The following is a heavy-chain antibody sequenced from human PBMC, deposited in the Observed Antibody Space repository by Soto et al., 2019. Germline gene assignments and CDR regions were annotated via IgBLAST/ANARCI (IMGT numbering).Heavy chain of an antibody. D-gene: IGHD3-22*01. Sequence: ASVKVSCKASGGTFSSYAISWVRQAPGQGLEWMGGIIPIFGTANYAQKFQGRVTITADESTSTAYMELSSLRSEDTAVYYCARGGGGYYDSSGYDAFDIWGQGTMVTVSS. V-gene: IGHV1-69*13. J-gene: IGHJ3*02. CDR2: IIPIFGTA. CDR3: ARGGGGYYDSSGYDAFDI. CDR1: GGTFSSYA.